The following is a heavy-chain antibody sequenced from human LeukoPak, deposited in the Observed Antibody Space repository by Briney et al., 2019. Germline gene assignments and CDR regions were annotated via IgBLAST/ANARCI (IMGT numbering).Heavy chain of an antibody. J-gene: IGHJ6*02. CDR3: ARLIAGNYGMDV. CDR1: GYTFTGYY. CDR2: INPNSGGT. D-gene: IGHD6-13*01. Sequence: ASVKVSCKASGYTFTGYYMHWVRQAPGQGLEWMGWINPNSGGTNYAQKFQGRVTMTRDTSISTAYLQWSSLKASDTAMYYCARLIAGNYGMDVWGQGTTVTVSS. V-gene: IGHV1-2*02.